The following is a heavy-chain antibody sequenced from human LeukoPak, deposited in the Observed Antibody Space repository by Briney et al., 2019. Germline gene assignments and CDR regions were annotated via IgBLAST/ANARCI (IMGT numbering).Heavy chain of an antibody. J-gene: IGHJ4*02. Sequence: GASVKVSCKASGYTFTSYAMHWVRQAPGQRLEWMGWINAGNGNTKYSQKFQGRVTITRDTSASTAYMELSSLRSEDTAVYYCARGVWHSGYEPPAPIDYWGQGTLATVSS. D-gene: IGHD5-12*01. CDR2: INAGNGNT. CDR1: GYTFTSYA. CDR3: ARGVWHSGYEPPAPIDY. V-gene: IGHV1-3*01.